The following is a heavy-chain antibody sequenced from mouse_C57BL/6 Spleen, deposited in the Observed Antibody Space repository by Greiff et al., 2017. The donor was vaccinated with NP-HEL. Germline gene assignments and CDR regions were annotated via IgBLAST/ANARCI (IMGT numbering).Heavy chain of an antibody. CDR2: IDPENGDT. J-gene: IGHJ4*01. CDR3: TTLYSGGAMDY. Sequence: EVKLMESGAELVRPGASVKLSCTASGFNIKDDYMHWVKQRPEQGLEWIGWIDPENGDTEYASKFQGKATITADTSSNTAYLQLSSLTSEDTAVYYCTTLYSGGAMDYWGQGTSVTVSS. D-gene: IGHD2-12*01. CDR1: GFNIKDDY. V-gene: IGHV14-4*01.